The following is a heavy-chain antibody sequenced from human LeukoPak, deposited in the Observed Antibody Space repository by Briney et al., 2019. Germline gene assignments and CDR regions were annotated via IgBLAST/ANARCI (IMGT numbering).Heavy chain of an antibody. CDR1: GFTFSSYA. Sequence: GGSLRLSCAASGFTFSSYAMSWVRQAPGKGLEWVSLISDSGGSTYYADSVKGRFTISRDNSKNTLSLQMNSLRADDTAVYYRAKGKGSSISCSDYWGQGTLVTVSS. D-gene: IGHD2-2*01. CDR2: ISDSGGST. V-gene: IGHV3-23*01. CDR3: AKGKGSSISCSDY. J-gene: IGHJ4*02.